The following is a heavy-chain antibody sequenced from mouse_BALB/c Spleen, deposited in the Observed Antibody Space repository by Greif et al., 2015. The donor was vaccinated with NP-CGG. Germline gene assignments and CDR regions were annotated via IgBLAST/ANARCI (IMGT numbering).Heavy chain of an antibody. V-gene: IGHV10-1*02. J-gene: IGHJ4*01. D-gene: IGHD1-1*01. CDR2: IRSKSNNYAT. Sequence: EVKVEESGGGLVQPKGSLKLSCAASGFTFNTYAMNWVRQAPGKGLEWVARIRSKSNNYATYYADSVKDRFTISRDDSQSMLYLQMNNLETEDTAMYYCHGSSYLHAMDYWGQGTSVTVSS. CDR1: GFTFNTYA. CDR3: HGSSYLHAMDY.